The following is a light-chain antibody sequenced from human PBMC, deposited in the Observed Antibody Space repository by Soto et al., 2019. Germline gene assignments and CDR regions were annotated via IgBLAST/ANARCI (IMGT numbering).Light chain of an antibody. J-gene: IGKJ1*01. Sequence: EIVLTQSPATLSLSPGERATLSCRASQTISSYLLWYQQTPGQAHRLLIYDAYNRATGIPARLSGSGSETDFTLTISSLEPEDFAVYYCKQYNNWPRTFGQGTKVDIK. CDR2: DAY. V-gene: IGKV3-11*01. CDR1: QTISSY. CDR3: KQYNNWPRT.